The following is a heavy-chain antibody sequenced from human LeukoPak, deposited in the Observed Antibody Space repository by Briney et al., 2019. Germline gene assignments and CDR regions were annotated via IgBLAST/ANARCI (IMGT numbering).Heavy chain of an antibody. V-gene: IGHV3-21*01. CDR1: GFTFSSYS. CDR2: ISSASSYI. D-gene: IGHD3-10*01. Sequence: GGSLRLSCAASGFTFSSYSMNWVRQAPGKGLEWVAFISSASSYIYYADSVEGRFTIYRDNAKNSLYLQMNSLRAEDTAVYYCARDPKSYGSGSYPYFDYWGQGILVTVSS. J-gene: IGHJ4*02. CDR3: ARDPKSYGSGSYPYFDY.